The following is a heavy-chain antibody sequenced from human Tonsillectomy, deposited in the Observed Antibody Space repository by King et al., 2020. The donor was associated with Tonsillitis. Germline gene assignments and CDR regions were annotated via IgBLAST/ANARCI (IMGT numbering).Heavy chain of an antibody. D-gene: IGHD5-12*01. CDR1: GFTFSSYG. V-gene: IGHV3-33*01. CDR2: IWFDGFNK. J-gene: IGHJ4*02. CDR3: ARARGSGYDWY. Sequence: VQLVESGGGVVQPGRSLRLSCSASGFTFSSYGMHWVRQAPGKGLEWVAVIWFDGFNKDYVDSVKGRFSISRDNSKNTLYLQMNSLRAEDTAVYHCARARGSGYDWYWGQGTMVTVSS.